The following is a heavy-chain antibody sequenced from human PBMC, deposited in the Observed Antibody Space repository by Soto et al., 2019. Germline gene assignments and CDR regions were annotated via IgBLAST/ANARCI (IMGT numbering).Heavy chain of an antibody. CDR2: FDPEDGET. V-gene: IGHV1-24*01. CDR1: GYTLTELS. D-gene: IGHD3-3*01. Sequence: GASVKVSCKVSGYTLTELSMHWVRQAPGKGLEWMGGFDPEDGETIYAQKFQGRVTMTEDTSTDTAYMELSSLRSEDTAVYYRATVGINYDFWSGPYYYYYMDVWGKGTTVTVSS. CDR3: ATVGINYDFWSGPYYYYYMDV. J-gene: IGHJ6*03.